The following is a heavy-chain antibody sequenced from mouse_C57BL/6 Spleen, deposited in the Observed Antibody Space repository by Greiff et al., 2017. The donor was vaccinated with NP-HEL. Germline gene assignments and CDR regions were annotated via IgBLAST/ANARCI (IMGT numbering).Heavy chain of an antibody. CDR3: ARHGDGYYVDYAMDY. V-gene: IGHV5-12*01. J-gene: IGHJ4*01. D-gene: IGHD2-3*01. CDR2: ISNGGGST. Sequence: EVKLMESGGGLVQPGGSLKLSCAASGFTFSDYYMYWVRPTPEKRLEWVAYISNGGGSTYYPDTVKGRFTISRDNAKNTLYLQMSRLKSEDTAMYYCARHGDGYYVDYAMDYWGQGTSVTVSS. CDR1: GFTFSDYY.